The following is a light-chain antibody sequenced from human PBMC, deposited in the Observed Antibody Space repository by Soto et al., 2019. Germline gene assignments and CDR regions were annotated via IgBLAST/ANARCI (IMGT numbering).Light chain of an antibody. CDR2: GAS. J-gene: IGKJ1*01. V-gene: IGKV3-15*01. Sequence: EIVMTQSPATLSVSPGERATLSCRASQSVSSNLAWYQQKPGQAPRLLFYGASTRAAGFPARFSGSGTGTEFTLTINSLQSEDFAVYYCQQYDTGPRSFGQGTKVEIK. CDR3: QQYDTGPRS. CDR1: QSVSSN.